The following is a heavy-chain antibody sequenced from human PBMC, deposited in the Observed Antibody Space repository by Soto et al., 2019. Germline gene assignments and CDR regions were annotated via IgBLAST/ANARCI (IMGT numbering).Heavy chain of an antibody. CDR2: IIPIFGTA. CDR3: ARVAGRITMVRGVFDY. V-gene: IGHV1-69*01. J-gene: IGHJ4*02. CDR1: GGTFSSYA. D-gene: IGHD3-10*01. Sequence: QVQLVQSGAEVKKPGSSVKVSCKASGGTFSSYAISWVRQAPGQGLEWMGGIIPIFGTANYAQKFQGRVTITADESTSTAYMELGSLRSEDTAVYYCARVAGRITMVRGVFDYWGQGTLVTVSS.